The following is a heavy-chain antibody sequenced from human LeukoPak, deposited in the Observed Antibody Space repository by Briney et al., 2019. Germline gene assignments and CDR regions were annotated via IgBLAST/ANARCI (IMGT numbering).Heavy chain of an antibody. Sequence: GGSLRLSCAASGFTFSSYGMSWVRQAPGKGLEWVSAISGSGGSTYYADSVKGRFTISRDNSKNTLYLQMNSLRAEDTAVYYCAKGRRTYYDILTGHQEGPNYWGQGTLVTVSS. CDR2: ISGSGGST. V-gene: IGHV3-23*01. D-gene: IGHD3-9*01. CDR3: AKGRRTYYDILTGHQEGPNY. J-gene: IGHJ4*02. CDR1: GFTFSSYG.